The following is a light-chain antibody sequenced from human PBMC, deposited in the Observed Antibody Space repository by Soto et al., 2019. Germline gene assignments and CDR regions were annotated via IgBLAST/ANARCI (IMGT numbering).Light chain of an antibody. V-gene: IGLV2-23*01. CDR1: SSDVGGYDL. CDR2: EGS. Sequence: QAVLTQPASVSGSPGQSSTISCTGTSSDVGGYDLVSWYQQHPGKAPKLIIYEGSKRPSGISNRFSGSKSGNTASLIISGLEGDDAGEYYCCASVSSNTLLLGGGTKLTVL. J-gene: IGLJ3*02. CDR3: CASVSSNTLL.